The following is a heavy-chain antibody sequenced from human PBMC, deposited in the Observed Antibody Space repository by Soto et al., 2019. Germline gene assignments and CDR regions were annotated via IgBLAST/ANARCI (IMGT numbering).Heavy chain of an antibody. CDR2: ISSSSDSI. D-gene: IGHD1-1*01. V-gene: IGHV3-48*01. Sequence: EVQLVESGGGLVQPGGSLRLSCTVSGFSFSSHSMNWVRQAPGKGLEWVSYISSSSDSIYYADSVKGRFTISRDNAKNSLYLQVNRLTAEDTAVYYCASWAGGNWLGPFDYWGQGTLVTVSS. CDR3: ASWAGGNWLGPFDY. CDR1: GFSFSSHS. J-gene: IGHJ4*02.